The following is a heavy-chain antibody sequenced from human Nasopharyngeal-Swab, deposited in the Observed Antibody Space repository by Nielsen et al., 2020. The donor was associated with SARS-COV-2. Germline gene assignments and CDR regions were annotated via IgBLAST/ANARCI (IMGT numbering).Heavy chain of an antibody. CDR2: ISGSGGST. D-gene: IGHD6-13*01. CDR3: AKALYSSSPKSY. Sequence: GESLKISCAASGFTFSSYDMSWVRQAPGKGLEWVSAISGSGGSTYYADPVKGRFTITRENSKNTLYLQMNNTRAEDTAVYYGAKALYSSSPKSYWGQGTLVTVSS. CDR1: GFTFSSYD. V-gene: IGHV3-23*01. J-gene: IGHJ4*02.